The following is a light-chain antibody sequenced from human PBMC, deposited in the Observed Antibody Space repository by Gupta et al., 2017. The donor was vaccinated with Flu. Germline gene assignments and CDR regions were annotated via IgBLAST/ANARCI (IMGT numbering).Light chain of an antibody. CDR1: QTNSNN. CDR3: QQYANRPPWT. Sequence: EILMTQSPGNLSLSPGGSATLSCRASQTNSNNLAWYQQKPGQSPRLLIYGSSTRATGIPARFSGSGSGTEFTLTIISLEAEDFAVYYCQQYANRPPWTFGQGTKVEIK. V-gene: IGKV3-15*01. J-gene: IGKJ2*02. CDR2: GSS.